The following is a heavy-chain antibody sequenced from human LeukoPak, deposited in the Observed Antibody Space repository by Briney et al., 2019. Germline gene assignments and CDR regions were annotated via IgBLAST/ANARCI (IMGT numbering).Heavy chain of an antibody. CDR3: ARSSIAVFIDY. CDR1: GYTFTGYY. J-gene: IGHJ4*02. CDR2: INPDSGGT. D-gene: IGHD6-6*01. V-gene: IGHV1-2*02. Sequence: ASVKVSCKASGYTFTGYYMHWVRQAPGHGLEWMGWINPDSGGTNYAQKFQGRVTMTRDTSINTAYMELSRLRSDDTAVYYCARSSIAVFIDYWGQGTLVTVSS.